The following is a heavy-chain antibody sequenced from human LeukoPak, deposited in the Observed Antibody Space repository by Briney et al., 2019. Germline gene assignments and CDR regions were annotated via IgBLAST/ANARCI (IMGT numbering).Heavy chain of an antibody. CDR1: GFTFSSYA. CDR3: ARDLNEHHRY. V-gene: IGHV3-23*01. Sequence: GGSLRLSCAASGFTFSSYAMSWVRQAPGKGREGVSAISGSGGSTYYADAVKGRFTISRDNSKNTLYLQMNSLRAEDTAVYYCARDLNEHHRYWGQGTLVTVSS. J-gene: IGHJ4*02. CDR2: ISGSGGST.